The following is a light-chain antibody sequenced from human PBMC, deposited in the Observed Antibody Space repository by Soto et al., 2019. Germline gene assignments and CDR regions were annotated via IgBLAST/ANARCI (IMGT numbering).Light chain of an antibody. CDR3: QQFNVYPLT. CDR1: QGIRDF. Sequence: IQLTQSPSFLSASVGDRVTISCRASQGIRDFLAWYQQKPGKAPKLLIYAASTLQAGVPTRFSGFASGTEFTLTINNLQPTDSATYYCQQFNVYPLTFGGGTKVEIK. CDR2: AAS. V-gene: IGKV1-9*01. J-gene: IGKJ4*01.